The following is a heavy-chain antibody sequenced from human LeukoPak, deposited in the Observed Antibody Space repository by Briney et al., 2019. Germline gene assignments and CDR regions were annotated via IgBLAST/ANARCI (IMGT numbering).Heavy chain of an antibody. CDR3: TRDRIMTDF. D-gene: IGHD2-15*01. J-gene: IGHJ4*02. V-gene: IGHV3-49*03. Sequence: GGSLRLSCTASGFTFGDYSMTWFRQAPGNGREWVSFIRNKASGGTTEHAASVRGRFTTSRDDSKSIAYLQMNSLKTEDTALYYCTRDRIMTDFWGQGTLVTVSS. CDR2: IRNKASGGTT. CDR1: GFTFGDYS.